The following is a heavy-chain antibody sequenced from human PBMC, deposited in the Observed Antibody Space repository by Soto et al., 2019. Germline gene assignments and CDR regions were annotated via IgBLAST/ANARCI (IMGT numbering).Heavy chain of an antibody. J-gene: IGHJ4*02. Sequence: QVQLVQSGAEVKKPGASVKVSCKASGYTFTSYGISWVRQAPGQGLEWMGWISAYNGNTNYAQKLQGRVTMTTDTSXITANMEQRSLRSDDTAVYYGARGGLWLGELPSFDYWGQGTLVTVSS. CDR1: GYTFTSYG. CDR3: ARGGLWLGELPSFDY. CDR2: ISAYNGNT. D-gene: IGHD3-10*01. V-gene: IGHV1-18*01.